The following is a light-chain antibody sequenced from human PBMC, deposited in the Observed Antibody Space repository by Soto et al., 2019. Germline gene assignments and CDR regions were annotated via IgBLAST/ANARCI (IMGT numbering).Light chain of an antibody. V-gene: IGKV3D-20*02. J-gene: IGKJ5*01. Sequence: IILTQSPGTLSLSPGEGATLSCKASQTVISTHLAWYQQKPGQAPRLLIYATSNRATGIPDRFSGSGSGTDFTLTISSLEPEDFAVYYCQQRSNWPPITFGQGTRLEIK. CDR1: QTVISTH. CDR2: ATS. CDR3: QQRSNWPPIT.